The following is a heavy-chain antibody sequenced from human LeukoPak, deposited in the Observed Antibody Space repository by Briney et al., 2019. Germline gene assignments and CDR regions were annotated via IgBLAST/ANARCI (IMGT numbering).Heavy chain of an antibody. CDR3: ARDRLGAMLFFDS. V-gene: IGHV3-23*01. CDR1: GFTFSDFP. D-gene: IGHD3-16*01. CDR2: IFPSSDEI. J-gene: IGHJ4*02. Sequence: GGSLRLSCAASGFTFSDFPMIWVRQAPGKGLEWVSSIFPSSDEIHYADSVKGRFTISRDNSRSTLSLQMDSLRAEDTALYYCARDRLGAMLFFDSWGQGTLVTVSS.